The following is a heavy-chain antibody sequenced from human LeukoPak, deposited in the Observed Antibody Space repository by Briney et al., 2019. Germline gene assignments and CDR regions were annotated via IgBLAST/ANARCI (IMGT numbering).Heavy chain of an antibody. Sequence: SETLSLTCTVSGGSISSSSYYWGWIRQPPGKGLEWIGSIYYSGSTYYNPSLKSRVTISVDTSKNQFSLKLSSVTAADTAVYYCARLAGIPGSGSYYTGYWGQGTLVTVSS. CDR2: IYYSGST. CDR1: GGSISSSSYY. D-gene: IGHD3-10*01. CDR3: ARLAGIPGSGSYYTGY. V-gene: IGHV4-39*01. J-gene: IGHJ4*02.